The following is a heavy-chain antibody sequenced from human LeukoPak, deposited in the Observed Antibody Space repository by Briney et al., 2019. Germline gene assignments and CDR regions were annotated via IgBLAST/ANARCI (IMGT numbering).Heavy chain of an antibody. CDR2: ISETGDSK. CDR3: ARERRDVVVPAAIDY. D-gene: IGHD2-2*01. J-gene: IGHJ4*02. CDR1: RFTFNNYG. V-gene: IGHV3-23*01. Sequence: GGSLRLSCAASRFTFNNYGMSWVRQAPGKGLEWVSSISETGDSKYYADSVQGRFTISRDNSKNTLYLQMNSLRAEDTAVYYCARERRDVVVPAAIDYWGQGTLVTVSS.